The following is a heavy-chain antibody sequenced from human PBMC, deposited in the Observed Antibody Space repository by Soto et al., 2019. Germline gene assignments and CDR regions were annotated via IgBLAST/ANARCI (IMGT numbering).Heavy chain of an antibody. CDR3: AKMTSGSYGRNYGMDV. J-gene: IGHJ6*02. V-gene: IGHV3-23*01. CDR2: ITGSGGTI. CDR1: GFSFSRYA. Sequence: DVHLLESGGGLVQPGGSLRLSCAASGFSFSRYAMIWVRQAPGKGQEWVSGITGSGGTIEYAASVKGRFTISRDNSKNSLYLQMNSLRAEDTAVYYCAKMTSGSYGRNYGMDVWGQGTTVTVSS. D-gene: IGHD5-18*01.